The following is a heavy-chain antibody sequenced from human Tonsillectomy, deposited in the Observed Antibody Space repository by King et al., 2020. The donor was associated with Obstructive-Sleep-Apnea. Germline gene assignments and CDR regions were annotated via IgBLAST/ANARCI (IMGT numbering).Heavy chain of an antibody. Sequence: VQLQQWGAGLLKPSETLSLTCAVYGGSFSGYYWSWIRQPPGKGLEWIGEINHRGSTNYNPSLKSRVTISVDTSKNQFSLKLSSVTAADTAVYYWARGRDYCSGGSCYPEYFQDWGQGTLVTVSS. CDR1: GGSFSGYY. CDR3: ARGRDYCSGGSCYPEYFQD. D-gene: IGHD2-15*01. J-gene: IGHJ1*01. V-gene: IGHV4-34*01. CDR2: INHRGST.